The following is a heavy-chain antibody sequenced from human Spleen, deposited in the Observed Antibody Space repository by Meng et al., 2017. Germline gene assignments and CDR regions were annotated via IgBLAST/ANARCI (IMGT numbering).Heavy chain of an antibody. CDR1: GFTFSRYA. V-gene: IGHV3-23*01. J-gene: IGHJ4*02. CDR3: AKGPLYYYDSSGYYYETTWDY. D-gene: IGHD3-22*01. CDR2: ISGSGGRT. Sequence: GGSLRLSCAASGFTFSRYAMSWVRQAPGRGLEWVSVISGSGGRTYYADSVKGRFTISRDNSKNTLYLQMNSLRAEDTAVYYCAKGPLYYYDSSGYYYETTWDYWGQGTLVTVSS.